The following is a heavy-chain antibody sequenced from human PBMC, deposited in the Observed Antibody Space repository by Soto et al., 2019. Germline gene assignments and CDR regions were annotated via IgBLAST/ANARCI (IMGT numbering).Heavy chain of an antibody. V-gene: IGHV3-66*01. CDR1: GFTVISNY. CDR2: IYTGGST. D-gene: IGHD2-21*01. Sequence: EVQLVESGGGLVQPGGSLRLSCAVSGFTVISNYMSWVRQAPGKGLEWVSVIYTGGSTYYADSVKGRFTISRDNSKNTLYLQMISLRAEDTTVYYCARDHQTIGDRYCYYMDVWGKGTTVTVSS. CDR3: ARDHQTIGDRYCYYMDV. J-gene: IGHJ6*03.